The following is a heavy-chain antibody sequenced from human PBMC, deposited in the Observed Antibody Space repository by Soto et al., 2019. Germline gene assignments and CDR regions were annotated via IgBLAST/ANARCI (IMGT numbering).Heavy chain of an antibody. Sequence: PGGSLRLSCAASGFTFSSYWMSWVRQAPGKGLEWVANIKQDGSEKYYVDSVKGRFTISRDNAKNSLYLQMNSLRAEDTAVYYWARRAHPGFFHFDPWGQGTLVTVSS. CDR3: ARRAHPGFFHFDP. J-gene: IGHJ5*02. D-gene: IGHD3-3*01. CDR1: GFTFSSYW. CDR2: IKQDGSEK. V-gene: IGHV3-7*01.